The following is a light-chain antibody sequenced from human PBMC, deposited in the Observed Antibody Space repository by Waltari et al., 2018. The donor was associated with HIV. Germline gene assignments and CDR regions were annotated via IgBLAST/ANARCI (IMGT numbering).Light chain of an antibody. CDR1: QSVDSNY. CDR3: QQYGASPT. J-gene: IGKJ1*01. V-gene: IGKV3-20*01. CDR2: GAS. Sequence: TQSPGTLSLSPGDRATLFCRASQSVDSNYIAWYQHKSGQPPRLLIYGASNRATGIPDKFGGSGSGTHFSLSINKLAPEDFAMYYCQQYGASPTFGQGTKVEI.